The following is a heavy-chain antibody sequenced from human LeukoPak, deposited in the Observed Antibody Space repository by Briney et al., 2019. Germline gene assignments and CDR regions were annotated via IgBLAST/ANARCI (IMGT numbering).Heavy chain of an antibody. J-gene: IGHJ2*01. D-gene: IGHD3-22*01. Sequence: GGSLRLSCAVSGFTFRDAAMTWVRQAPGKGLEWVSLISSSGNNAYYADSVKGRFTISRDNSKNTLSLQMNSLRVEDTAIYYCANHFDGSASELWYFDLWGRGTLVTVSS. CDR2: ISSSGNNA. V-gene: IGHV3-23*01. CDR1: GFTFRDAA. CDR3: ANHFDGSASELWYFDL.